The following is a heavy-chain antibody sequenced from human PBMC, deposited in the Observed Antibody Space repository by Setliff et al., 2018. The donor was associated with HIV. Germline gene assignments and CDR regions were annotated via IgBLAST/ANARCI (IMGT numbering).Heavy chain of an antibody. CDR2: IIPILGIA. Sequence: SVKVSCKASGGTFSSYAISWVRQAPGQGLEWMGGIIPILGIANYAQRFQGKVTITADKSTSTAYMELTSLRSEDTAMYYCVRGVQSPPHYSYYYMDVWGEGTMVTVSS. J-gene: IGHJ6*03. CDR1: GGTFSSYA. V-gene: IGHV1-69*10. D-gene: IGHD3-3*01. CDR3: VRGVQSPPHYSYYYMDV.